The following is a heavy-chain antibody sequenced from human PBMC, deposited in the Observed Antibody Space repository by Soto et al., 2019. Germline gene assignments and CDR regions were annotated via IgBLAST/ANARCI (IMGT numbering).Heavy chain of an antibody. CDR2: IKRDGSAK. CDR1: GFTLSNYW. CDR3: ARDVGSGWFDY. D-gene: IGHD6-19*01. J-gene: IGHJ4*02. Sequence: GGSLRLSCVASGFTLSNYWMSWVRQAPGKGPEWVANIKRDGSAKNYVDSVKGRFTISRDNAENSVYLQMNSLRDDDTAVYYCARDVGSGWFDYWGQGTQVTVSS. V-gene: IGHV3-7*03.